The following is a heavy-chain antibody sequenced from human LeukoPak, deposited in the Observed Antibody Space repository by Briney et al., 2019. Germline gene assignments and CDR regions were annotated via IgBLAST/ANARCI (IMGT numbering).Heavy chain of an antibody. V-gene: IGHV3-7*04. CDR1: GFTFSSSW. Sequence: GGSLRLSCAASGFTFSSSWMSWPRQAPGKGLEWVTNIDQGGSGKYYVDSVKGRFTISRDNAKNSLYLQMNSLRAEDTAVYYCARGFGFLEFDYWGQGTLVTVSS. J-gene: IGHJ4*02. CDR2: IDQGGSGK. D-gene: IGHD3-3*01. CDR3: ARGFGFLEFDY.